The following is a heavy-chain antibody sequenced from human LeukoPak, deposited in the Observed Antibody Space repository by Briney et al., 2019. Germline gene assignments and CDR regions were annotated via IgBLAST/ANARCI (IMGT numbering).Heavy chain of an antibody. CDR3: AKRSEYCSSTSCFFDY. CDR2: ISGSGGST. D-gene: IGHD2-2*01. Sequence: PGGSLRLSCAASGFTFSSYAMSWVRQAPGKGLEWVSAISGSGGSTYYADSVKGRFTISRDNSKNTLYLQMNSLRAEDTAVYYCAKRSEYCSSTSCFFDYWGQGTLVTVSS. J-gene: IGHJ4*02. V-gene: IGHV3-23*01. CDR1: GFTFSSYA.